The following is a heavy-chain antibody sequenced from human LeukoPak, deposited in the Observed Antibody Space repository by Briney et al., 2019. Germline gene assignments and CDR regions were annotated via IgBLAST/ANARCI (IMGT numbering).Heavy chain of an antibody. CDR3: ARDNSGPSRSYNWFDP. D-gene: IGHD2-21*01. J-gene: IGHJ5*02. CDR2: IYSGGST. CDR1: RLTVCSNY. V-gene: IGHV3-53*04. Sequence: GGSLRLSAAASRLTVCSNYMSWLRQAPGKGLEWVSVIYSGGSTYYADSVKGRFTISRHNSKNTRYLQMNSLRAGDTAVYYCARDNSGPSRSYNWFDPWGQGTLVTVSS.